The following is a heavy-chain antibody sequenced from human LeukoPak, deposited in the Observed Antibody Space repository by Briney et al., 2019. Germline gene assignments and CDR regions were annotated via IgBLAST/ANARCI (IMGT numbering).Heavy chain of an antibody. CDR2: IYYSGST. D-gene: IGHD3-22*01. V-gene: IGHV4-38-2*01. J-gene: IGHJ3*02. CDR3: ARQVSYYDSSGYYYSAFDI. CDR1: GYSISSGYY. Sequence: RSSETLSLTCAVSGYSISSGYYWGWIRQPPGKGLEWIGSIYYSGSTYYNPSLKSRVTISVDTSKNQFSLKLSSVTAADTAVYYCARQVSYYDSSGYYYSAFDIWGQGTMVTVSS.